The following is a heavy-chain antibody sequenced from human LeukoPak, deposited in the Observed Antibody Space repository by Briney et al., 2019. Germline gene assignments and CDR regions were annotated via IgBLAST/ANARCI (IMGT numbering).Heavy chain of an antibody. CDR3: ARTNLYDYVWGSYRSVYYMDV. CDR1: GGSISSSSYY. CDR2: IYYSGST. V-gene: IGHV4-61*05. D-gene: IGHD3-16*02. Sequence: SETLSLTCTVSGGSISSSSYYWGWMRQPPGKGLEWIGYIYYSGSTNYNPSLKSRVTISVDTSKNQFSLKLSSVTAADTAVYYCARTNLYDYVWGSYRSVYYMDVWGKGTTVTVSS. J-gene: IGHJ6*03.